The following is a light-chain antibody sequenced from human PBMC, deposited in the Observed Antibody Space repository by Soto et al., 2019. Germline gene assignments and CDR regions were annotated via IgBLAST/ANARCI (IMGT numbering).Light chain of an antibody. Sequence: LTQPASVSSSPGQSITISCTGGKNDIGSSDYVSWYQQHPGKAPKLIIYGVSNRPSGTSDRFSGSKSGNTASLTISGLQSDDEADYYCSSSTSSNTLVFGGGTKVTVL. CDR3: SSSTSSNTLV. CDR1: KNDIGSSDY. CDR2: GVS. V-gene: IGLV2-14*01. J-gene: IGLJ3*02.